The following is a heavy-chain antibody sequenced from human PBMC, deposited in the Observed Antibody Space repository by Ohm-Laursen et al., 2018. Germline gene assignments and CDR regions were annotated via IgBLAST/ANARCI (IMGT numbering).Heavy chain of an antibody. V-gene: IGHV3-30*03. Sequence: SLRLSCSASGFSVSNYGMNWVRQAPGKGLEWVAGIAYDGSGEYYADSVKGRFTISRDNSKNTLYLQMNSLRADDTAVYYCARVVEYFDLWGRGTLVTVSS. D-gene: IGHD2-21*01. J-gene: IGHJ2*01. CDR3: ARVVEYFDL. CDR2: IAYDGSGE. CDR1: GFSVSNYG.